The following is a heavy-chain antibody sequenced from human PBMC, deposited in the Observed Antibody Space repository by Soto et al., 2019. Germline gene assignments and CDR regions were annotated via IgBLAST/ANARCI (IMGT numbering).Heavy chain of an antibody. CDR2: IYYSGST. D-gene: IGHD5-12*01. V-gene: IGHV4-59*01. CDR3: ARGENYSGYDYYFDY. CDR1: GGSISSYY. Sequence: QVQLQESGPGLVKPSETLSLTCTVSGGSISSYYWSWIRQPPGKGLEWIGYIYYSGSTNYNPSLTSRVTISVDTSKNQFSLKLSSVTAADTAVYYCARGENYSGYDYYFDYWGQGTPVTVSS. J-gene: IGHJ4*02.